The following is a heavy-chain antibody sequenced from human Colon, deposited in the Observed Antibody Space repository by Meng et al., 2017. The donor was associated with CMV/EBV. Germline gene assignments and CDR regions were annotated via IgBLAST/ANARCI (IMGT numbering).Heavy chain of an antibody. Sequence: GESLKISCATSGFTFSTFAMSWVRQAPGKGLEWVSLIYSGGGDTYYADSVKGRFTISRDNAKNMLYLQMNGLRAEDTAVYYCATSRGPGGYFYGMDAWGQGTTVTVSS. J-gene: IGHJ6*02. V-gene: IGHV3-23*03. CDR1: GFTFSTFA. D-gene: IGHD1/OR15-1a*01. CDR2: IYSGGGDT. CDR3: ATSRGPGGYFYGMDA.